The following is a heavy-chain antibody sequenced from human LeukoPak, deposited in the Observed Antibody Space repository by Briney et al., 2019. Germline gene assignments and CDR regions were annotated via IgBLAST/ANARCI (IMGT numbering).Heavy chain of an antibody. CDR3: ATVPGITAFGEVIDY. V-gene: IGHV3-15*04. J-gene: IGHJ4*02. D-gene: IGHD3-3*01. Sequence: PGGSLRLSCEVSGFTVSNARMNWVRQAPGGGLEWIGRIESRSDGGTTDYAAPVKGRFTISRDDSQNTVVLHMNSLKTEDTAVYYCATVPGITAFGEVIDYWGQGTLVTISS. CDR1: GFTVSNAR. CDR2: IESRSDGGTT.